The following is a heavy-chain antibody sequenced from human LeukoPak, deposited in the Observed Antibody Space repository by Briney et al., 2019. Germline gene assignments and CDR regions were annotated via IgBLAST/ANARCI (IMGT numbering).Heavy chain of an antibody. V-gene: IGHV3-23*01. Sequence: PGGSLRLSCAASGFTFSSYAMSWVRQAPGKGLEWVSALSNTGSSTSYADSVKGRFTISRDNSKNTLYLQMNSLRAEDTAVYYCAKLYTSRWYNDYWGQGTLVTVSS. CDR1: GFTFSSYA. D-gene: IGHD6-13*01. J-gene: IGHJ4*02. CDR3: AKLYTSRWYNDY. CDR2: LSNTGSST.